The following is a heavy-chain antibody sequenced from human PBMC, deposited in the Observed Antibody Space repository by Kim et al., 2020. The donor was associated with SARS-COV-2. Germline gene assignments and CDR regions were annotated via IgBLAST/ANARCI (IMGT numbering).Heavy chain of an antibody. CDR2: FYSGGST. J-gene: IGHJ3*02. D-gene: IGHD6-13*01. CDR3: ARGLSSNRSDAFDI. V-gene: IGHV3-53*01. CDR1: GFTVSSNY. Sequence: GGSLRLSCAASGFTVSSNYMSWVRQAPGKGLEWVSVFYSGGSTYYADSVKGRFTISRDNSKNTLYLQMNSLRAEDTAVYYCARGLSSNRSDAFDIWGQGTMVTVS.